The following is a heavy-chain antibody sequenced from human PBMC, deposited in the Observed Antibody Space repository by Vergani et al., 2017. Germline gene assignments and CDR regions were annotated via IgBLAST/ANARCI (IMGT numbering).Heavy chain of an antibody. CDR2: IYYSGST. V-gene: IGHV4-31*03. Sequence: QVQLQESGPGLVKPSQTLSLTCTVSGGSISSGGYYWSWIRQHPGKGLEWIGYIYYSGSTYYNPSLKRRVTISVDTSKNQFSLKLSSVTAADTAVYYCARVGQQWLVREAGYFDYWGQGTLVTVSS. CDR1: GGSISSGGYY. J-gene: IGHJ4*02. CDR3: ARVGQQWLVREAGYFDY. D-gene: IGHD6-19*01.